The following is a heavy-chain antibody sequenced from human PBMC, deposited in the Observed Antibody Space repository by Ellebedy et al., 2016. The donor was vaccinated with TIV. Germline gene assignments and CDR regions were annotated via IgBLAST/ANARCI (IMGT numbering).Heavy chain of an antibody. J-gene: IGHJ4*02. CDR3: ARVRFGRTGFDY. V-gene: IGHV4-59*01. D-gene: IGHD3-10*01. CDR2: IYYSGST. CDR1: GGSFSGYY. Sequence: SETLSLTCAVYGGSFSGYYWSWIRQPPGKGLEWIGYIYYSGSTNYNPSLKSRVTISVDTSKNQFSLKLSSVTAADTAVYYCARVRFGRTGFDYWGQGTLVTVSS.